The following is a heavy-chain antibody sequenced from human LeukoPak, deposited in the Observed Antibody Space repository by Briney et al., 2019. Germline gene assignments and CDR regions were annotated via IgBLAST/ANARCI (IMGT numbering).Heavy chain of an antibody. CDR1: GFTFSSYS. J-gene: IGHJ6*02. D-gene: IGHD3-22*01. V-gene: IGHV3-21*01. CDR3: ARAGSGYYGFNYYGMGV. Sequence: PGGSLRLSCAASGFTFSSYSMNWVRQAPGKGLEWVSSISSSSSYIHYGDSVKGRFIISRDNAKNSLYLQMDSLRAEDTAVYYCARAGSGYYGFNYYGMGVWGQGTTVTVSS. CDR2: ISSSSSYI.